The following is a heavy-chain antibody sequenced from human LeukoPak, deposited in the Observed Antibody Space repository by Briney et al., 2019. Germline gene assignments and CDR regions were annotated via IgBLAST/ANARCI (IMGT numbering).Heavy chain of an antibody. V-gene: IGHV5-51*01. J-gene: IGHJ4*02. CDR3: ARAMARGVNLENYFDY. CDR1: GYSFTSYW. CDR2: IYPGDSDT. D-gene: IGHD3-10*01. Sequence: GESLKISCKGSGYSFTSYWIGWVRQMPGKGLEWMGIIYPGDSDTRYSPSFQGQVTISADKSISTAYLQWSSLKASDTAMYYCARAMARGVNLENYFDYWGQGTLVTVSS.